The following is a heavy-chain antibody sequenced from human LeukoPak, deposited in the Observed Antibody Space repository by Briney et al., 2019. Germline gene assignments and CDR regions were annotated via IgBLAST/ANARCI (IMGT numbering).Heavy chain of an antibody. J-gene: IGHJ4*02. Sequence: PSETLSLTCAVYGGSFSGYYWSWIRQPPGKGLEWIGEINHSGSTNYNPSLKRRVFMSVDTAKNQFSLKLNSVSAADTAVYYCARGGYFDSSGYPNPLDSWGQGTLVTVSS. CDR2: INHSGST. CDR3: ARGGYFDSSGYPNPLDS. V-gene: IGHV4-34*01. CDR1: GGSFSGYY. D-gene: IGHD3-22*01.